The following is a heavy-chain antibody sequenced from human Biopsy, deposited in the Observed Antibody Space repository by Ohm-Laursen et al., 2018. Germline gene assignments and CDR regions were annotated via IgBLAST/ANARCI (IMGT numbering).Heavy chain of an antibody. V-gene: IGHV4-59*08. CDR2: ISHTGYT. D-gene: IGHD4-23*01. CDR1: GASITSYY. J-gene: IGHJ1*01. Sequence: SETLSLTWTVSGASITSYYWTWIRQPPGKGLEWIGHISHTGYTSYKSSLKSRVTISLDTSRKHFSLRLTSLAAADTAVYYCARGSNEYGGLYFPHWGQGTLVTVSS. CDR3: ARGSNEYGGLYFPH.